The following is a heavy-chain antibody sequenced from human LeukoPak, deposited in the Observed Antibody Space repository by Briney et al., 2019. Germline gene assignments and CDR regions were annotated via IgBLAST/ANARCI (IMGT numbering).Heavy chain of an antibody. CDR3: AKAYYYGSGMGYFDY. V-gene: IGHV3-30*04. CDR2: ISYDGSNK. CDR1: GFTFSSYA. Sequence: GGSLRLSCAASGFTFSSYAMHWVRQAPGKGLEWVAVISYDGSNKYYADSVKGRFTISRDNSKNTLYLQMNSLRAEDTAVYYCAKAYYYGSGMGYFDYWGQGTLVTVSS. J-gene: IGHJ4*02. D-gene: IGHD3-10*01.